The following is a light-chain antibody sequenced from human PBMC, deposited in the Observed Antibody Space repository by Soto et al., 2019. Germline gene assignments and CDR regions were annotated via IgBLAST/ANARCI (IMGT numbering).Light chain of an antibody. CDR2: TNN. V-gene: IGLV1-44*01. CDR3: ATWDDSLNGYV. J-gene: IGLJ1*01. CDR1: GSNIGSNT. Sequence: QSVLTQPPSASGTHGQRITISCSGSGSNIGSNTVTWYQQLPRTAPKLLIYTNNQRPSGVPDRFSGSKSGTSASLAISGLQSGDEADYYCATWDDSLNGYVFGTGTKVTVL.